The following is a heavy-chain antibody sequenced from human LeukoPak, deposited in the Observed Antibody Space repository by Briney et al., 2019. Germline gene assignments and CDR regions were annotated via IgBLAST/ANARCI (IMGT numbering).Heavy chain of an antibody. Sequence: SETLSLTCAVYGGSFSGYYWSWIRQPPGKGLEWIGEINHSGSTNYNPSLKSRVTISVDTSKNQFSLKLSSVTAADTAVYYCARDNLYYYDSSGYYRAFDYWGQGTLVTVSS. D-gene: IGHD3-22*01. CDR2: INHSGST. J-gene: IGHJ4*02. CDR1: GGSFSGYY. V-gene: IGHV4-34*01. CDR3: ARDNLYYYDSSGYYRAFDY.